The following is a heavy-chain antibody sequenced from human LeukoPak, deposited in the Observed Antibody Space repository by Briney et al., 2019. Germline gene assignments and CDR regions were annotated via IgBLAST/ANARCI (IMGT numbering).Heavy chain of an antibody. J-gene: IGHJ2*01. CDR3: ARGFSDLAAAGTEWYFDL. Sequence: SETLSLTCAAYGGSFSGYCWSWIRQPPGKGLEWIGEINHSGSTNYNPSLKSRVTISVDTSKNQFSLKLSSVTAADTAVYYCARGFSDLAAAGTEWYFDLWGRGTLVTVSS. CDR1: GGSFSGYC. D-gene: IGHD6-13*01. CDR2: INHSGST. V-gene: IGHV4-34*01.